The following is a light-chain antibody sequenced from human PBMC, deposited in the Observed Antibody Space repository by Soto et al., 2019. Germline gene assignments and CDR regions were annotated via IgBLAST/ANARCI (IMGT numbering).Light chain of an antibody. J-gene: IGKJ1*01. CDR3: QQYHGSSGT. Sequence: DIQMTQSPSTLPASVGARVTITCRASQSISNWLAWYQHKPGKAPKLLIYDAPSVQSGVPSRFSGGVSGTEFTLTISSLQPDDCATYYCQQYHGSSGTFGQGTKVDIK. CDR2: DAP. CDR1: QSISNW. V-gene: IGKV1-5*01.